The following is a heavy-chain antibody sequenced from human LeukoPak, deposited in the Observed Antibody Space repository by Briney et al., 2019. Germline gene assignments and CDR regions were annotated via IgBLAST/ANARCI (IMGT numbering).Heavy chain of an antibody. CDR1: GGTFSSYA. Sequence: VASVKVSCKASGGTFSSYAISWVRQAPGQGLEWMGGIIPIFGTANYAQKFQGRVTITADESTSTAYMELSSLRSEDTAVYYCARGGSSSWYSYYFDYWGQGTLVTVSS. CDR3: ARGGSSSWYSYYFDY. CDR2: IIPIFGTA. D-gene: IGHD6-13*01. J-gene: IGHJ4*02. V-gene: IGHV1-69*13.